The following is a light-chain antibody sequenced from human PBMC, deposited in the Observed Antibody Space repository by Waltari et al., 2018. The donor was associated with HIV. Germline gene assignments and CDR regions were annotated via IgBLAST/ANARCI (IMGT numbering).Light chain of an antibody. CDR3: QQSYSTPT. Sequence: DIQMTQSPSYLSASVGDRVTITCRASQSITSYLNWYQQKPGKATKLLIYAASSLQSGVPSRFSGSGSGTDFTLTISSLQPEDFATYYCQQSYSTPTFGGGTKVEIK. V-gene: IGKV1-39*01. J-gene: IGKJ4*01. CDR1: QSITSY. CDR2: AAS.